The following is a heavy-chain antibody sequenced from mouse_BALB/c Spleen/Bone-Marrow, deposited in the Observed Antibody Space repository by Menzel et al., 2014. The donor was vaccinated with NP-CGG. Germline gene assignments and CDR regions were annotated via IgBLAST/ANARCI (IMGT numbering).Heavy chain of an antibody. CDR2: IDPYSGGT. CDR1: GYVFTSYN. D-gene: IGHD1-1*01. J-gene: IGHJ4*01. Sequence: VQLKQSGPELVKPGASVKVSCKASGYVFTSYNMFWVKRSHGKSLEWIGYIDPYSGGTNYNQKFKGKATLTVDKSSNTAYMHLNSLTSEDSAVYYCARELSRAMDYWGQGTSVTVSS. CDR3: ARELSRAMDY. V-gene: IGHV1S135*01.